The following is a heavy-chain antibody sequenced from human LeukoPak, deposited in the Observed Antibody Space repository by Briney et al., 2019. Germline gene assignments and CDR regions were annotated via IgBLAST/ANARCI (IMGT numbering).Heavy chain of an antibody. D-gene: IGHD6-13*01. Sequence: GGSLRLSCEASGFTFSSYGMHWVRQAPGKGLEWVAVISYDGSNKYYADSVKGRFTISRDNSKNTLYLQMNSLRAEDTAVYYCAKIGIAAAGTEFYNYWGQGTLVTVSS. CDR1: GFTFSSYG. CDR2: ISYDGSNK. CDR3: AKIGIAAAGTEFYNY. V-gene: IGHV3-30*18. J-gene: IGHJ4*02.